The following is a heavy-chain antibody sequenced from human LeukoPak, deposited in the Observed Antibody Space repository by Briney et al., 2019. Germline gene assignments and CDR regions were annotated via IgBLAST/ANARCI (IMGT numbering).Heavy chain of an antibody. J-gene: IGHJ6*03. Sequence: ASVKVSCKASGGTFSSYAISWVRQAPGQGLEWMGGIIPIFGTANYAQKFQGRVTITADESTSTAYMELSSLRSEDTAVYYCARSITMVTYYYYYMDVGGKGPTVTVSS. CDR3: ARSITMVTYYYYYMDV. CDR1: GGTFSSYA. CDR2: IIPIFGTA. D-gene: IGHD3-10*01. V-gene: IGHV1-69*13.